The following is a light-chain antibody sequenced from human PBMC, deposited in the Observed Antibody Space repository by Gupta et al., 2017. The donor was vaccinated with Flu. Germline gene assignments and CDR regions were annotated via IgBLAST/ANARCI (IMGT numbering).Light chain of an antibody. V-gene: IGKV1-9*01. CDR2: AAS. J-gene: IGKJ4*01. CDR1: QGISSY. Sequence: PSFLSASVGDRVTITCRASQGISSYLAWYQQKPGKAPKLLIYAASTLQSGVPSRFSGSGSGTEFTLTISSLQPEDSATYYCQQLNSYPLTFGGGTKVEIK. CDR3: QQLNSYPLT.